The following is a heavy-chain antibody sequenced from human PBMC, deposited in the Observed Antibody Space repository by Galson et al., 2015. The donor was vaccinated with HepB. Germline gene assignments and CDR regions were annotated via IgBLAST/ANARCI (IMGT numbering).Heavy chain of an antibody. Sequence: SLRLSCASSGLTFGSSSMNWGGPAPGQGVGWVAAIRSSRGYIYYADSVKGRFTISRDNAKNSLYLQMNSLRAEDTAVYYCARDLVVVPAANNGRDYWGQGTLVTVSS. D-gene: IGHD2-2*01. CDR3: ARDLVVVPAANNGRDY. J-gene: IGHJ4*02. V-gene: IGHV3-21*01. CDR2: IRSSRGYI. CDR1: GLTFGSSS.